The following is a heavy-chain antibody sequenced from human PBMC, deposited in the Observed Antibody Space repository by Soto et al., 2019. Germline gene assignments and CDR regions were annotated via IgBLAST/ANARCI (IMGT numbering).Heavy chain of an antibody. CDR3: ARAYYDFWSGYPGYGMDV. Sequence: PSETLSLTCTVSGGSISSYYWSWIRQPPGKGLEWIGYIYYSGSTNYNPSLKSRVTISVDTSKNQFSLKLSSVTAADTAVYYCARAYYDFWSGYPGYGMDVWGQGTTVTVSS. V-gene: IGHV4-59*01. J-gene: IGHJ6*02. CDR2: IYYSGST. D-gene: IGHD3-3*01. CDR1: GGSISSYY.